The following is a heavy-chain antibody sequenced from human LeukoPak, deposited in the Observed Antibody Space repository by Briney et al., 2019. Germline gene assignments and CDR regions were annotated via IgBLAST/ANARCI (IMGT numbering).Heavy chain of an antibody. CDR3: ARSFDF. CDR1: GFTVSSHE. Sequence: PGRSLRLSCAASGFTVSSHEMNWVRQAPGKRLEWVSYISGSGSTIYYADSVKGRFTISRDNAKNSLYLQMNSLRAEDTAVYYCARSFDFWGQGTLVTVSS. CDR2: ISGSGSTI. J-gene: IGHJ4*02. V-gene: IGHV3-48*03.